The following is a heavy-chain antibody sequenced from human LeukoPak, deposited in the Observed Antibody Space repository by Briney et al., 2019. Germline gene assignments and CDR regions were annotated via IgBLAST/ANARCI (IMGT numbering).Heavy chain of an antibody. CDR2: IYYGENT. CDR1: GGSFSGYY. J-gene: IGHJ4*02. V-gene: IGHV4-34*01. D-gene: IGHD3-22*01. CDR3: ARRDDSSGYHKIFDY. Sequence: SETPSLTCAVYGGSFSGYYWSWIRQPPGKGLEWIGNIYYGENTYYNPSLKSRVTISIDTSKNQFYLKLSSLTAADTAVYYCARRDDSSGYHKIFDYWGPGTLVTVSS.